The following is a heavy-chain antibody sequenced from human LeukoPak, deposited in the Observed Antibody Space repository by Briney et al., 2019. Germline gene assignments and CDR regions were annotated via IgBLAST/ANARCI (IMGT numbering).Heavy chain of an antibody. CDR2: IYYSGST. V-gene: IGHV4-39*07. D-gene: IGHD3-9*01. Sequence: SETLSLTCTVSGGSISSSSYYWGWIRQPPGKGLEWIGSIYYSGSTYYNPSLKSRVTISVDTSKNQFSLKLSSVTAADTAVYYCARLRTQLRYFDWSSRSYYYMDVWGKGTTVTISS. CDR1: GGSISSSSYY. CDR3: ARLRTQLRYFDWSSRSYYYMDV. J-gene: IGHJ6*03.